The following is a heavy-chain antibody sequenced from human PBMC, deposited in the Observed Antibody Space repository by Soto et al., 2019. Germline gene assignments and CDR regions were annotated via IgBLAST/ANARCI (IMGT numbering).Heavy chain of an antibody. J-gene: IGHJ4*02. CDR2: IYYSGST. V-gene: IGHV4-59*08. CDR1: GGSISSYY. D-gene: IGHD3-9*01. Sequence: SETLSLTCTVSGGSISSYYWSWIRQPPGKGLEWIGYIYYSGSTNYNPSLKSRVTISVDTSKNQFSLKLSSVTAADTAVYYCARSSDYDILTGYYLFPYYFDYWGQGTLVTVSS. CDR3: ARSSDYDILTGYYLFPYYFDY.